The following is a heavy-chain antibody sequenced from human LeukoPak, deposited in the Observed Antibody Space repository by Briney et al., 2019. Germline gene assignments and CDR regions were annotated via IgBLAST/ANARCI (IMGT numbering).Heavy chain of an antibody. CDR1: GYTFTSYG. V-gene: IGHV1-18*01. J-gene: IGHJ4*02. CDR2: ISAYNGNT. Sequence: ASVKVSCKASGYTFTSYGISWVRQAPGRGLEWMGWISAYNGNTNYAQKLQGRVTMTTDTSTSTAYMELRSLRSDDTAVYYCAIGGADSSGYLYFDYWGQGTLVTVSS. D-gene: IGHD3-22*01. CDR3: AIGGADSSGYLYFDY.